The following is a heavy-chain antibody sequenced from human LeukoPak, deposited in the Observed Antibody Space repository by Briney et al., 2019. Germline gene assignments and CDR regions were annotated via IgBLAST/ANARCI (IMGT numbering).Heavy chain of an antibody. D-gene: IGHD3-10*01. J-gene: IGHJ5*02. CDR2: INPSGGST. CDR3: ARVHPTQFVPRVTMVRGSFDP. Sequence: ASVKVSCKASGYTFTSYYMHWVRQAPGQGLEWMGIINPSGGSTSYAQKFQGRVTMTRDMSTSTVYMELSSLRSEDTAVYYCARVHPTQFVPRVTMVRGSFDPWGQGTLVTVSS. CDR1: GYTFTSYY. V-gene: IGHV1-46*01.